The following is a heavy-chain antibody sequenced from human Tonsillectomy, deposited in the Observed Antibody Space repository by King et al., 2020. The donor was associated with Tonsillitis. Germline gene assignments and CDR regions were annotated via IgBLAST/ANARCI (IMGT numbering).Heavy chain of an antibody. V-gene: IGHV1-8*01. D-gene: IGHD4-17*01. Sequence: QLVQSGAEVKKPGASVKVSCKASGYTFISYDINWVRQATGQGLEWMGWMNPNSGNTGYAQKFQGRVTMTRNTSISTAYMELSSLRSEDTAVYYCARGYYGDYGYYYYYIDVWGKGTTVTVSS. CDR2: MNPNSGNT. CDR1: GYTFISYD. J-gene: IGHJ6*03. CDR3: ARGYYGDYGYYYYYIDV.